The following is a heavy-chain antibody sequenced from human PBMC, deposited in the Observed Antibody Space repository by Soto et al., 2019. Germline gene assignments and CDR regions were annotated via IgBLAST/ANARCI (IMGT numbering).Heavy chain of an antibody. J-gene: IGHJ2*01. CDR3: ARPWTTCNYDNSYFDL. CDR1: GASIRSYY. D-gene: IGHD3-22*01. CDR2: IYYSGST. V-gene: IGHV4-59*01. Sequence: QVQLQESGPGLVKSSETLSLTCTVSGASIRSYYWSWIRQPSGKGLEWIGYIYYSGSTNYNPSLKSRVTISVDTSKSQFSLKLSSVTAADTAVYYCARPWTTCNYDNSYFDLWGRGTLVTVSS.